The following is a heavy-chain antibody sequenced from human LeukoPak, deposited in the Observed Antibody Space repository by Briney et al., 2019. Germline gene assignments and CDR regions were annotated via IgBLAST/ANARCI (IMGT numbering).Heavy chain of an antibody. J-gene: IGHJ3*02. Sequence: SVKVSCKASGYTFTSYGISWVRQAPGQGLEWMGRIIPIFGTANYAQKFQGRVTITTDESTSTAYMELSSLRSEDTAVYYCARVYDSSVDDAFDIWGQGTMVTVSS. CDR1: GYTFTSYG. D-gene: IGHD3-22*01. V-gene: IGHV1-69*05. CDR3: ARVYDSSVDDAFDI. CDR2: IIPIFGTA.